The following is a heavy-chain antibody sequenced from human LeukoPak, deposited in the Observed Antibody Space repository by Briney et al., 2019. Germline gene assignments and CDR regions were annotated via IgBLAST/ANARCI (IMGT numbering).Heavy chain of an antibody. J-gene: IGHJ4*02. Sequence: PGGSQRLSCAASGFTFSSYSMNWVRQAPGKGLEWVSSISSSSIYIYYADSVKGRFTISRDNAKNSLYLQMNSLRAEDTAVYYCARDDRLGELSPDYWGQGTLVTVSS. CDR2: ISSSSIYI. CDR3: ARDDRLGELSPDY. CDR1: GFTFSSYS. D-gene: IGHD3-16*02. V-gene: IGHV3-21*01.